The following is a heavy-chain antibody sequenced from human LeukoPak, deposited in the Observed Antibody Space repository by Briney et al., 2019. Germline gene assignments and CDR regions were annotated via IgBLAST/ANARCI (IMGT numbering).Heavy chain of an antibody. V-gene: IGHV1-2*02. J-gene: IGHJ5*02. CDR3: AGHSSSSDGWFDP. CDR1: GITVTDYF. D-gene: IGHD6-6*01. CDR2: INPHNGGT. Sequence: AAVKDSCKASGITVTDYFIHWVRQAPGQGLEWMGWINPHNGGTNYGQKFQGRVTMTRDTSINTVYMEVTRLTSDDTAIYYCAGHSSSSDGWFDPWGQGTLVTASS.